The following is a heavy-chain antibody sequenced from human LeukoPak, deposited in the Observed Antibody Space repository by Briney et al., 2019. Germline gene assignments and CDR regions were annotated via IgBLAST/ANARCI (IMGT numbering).Heavy chain of an antibody. V-gene: IGHV1-69*05. CDR3: ARAPGGRYFDY. J-gene: IGHJ4*02. Sequence: SSVKVSCKASGVTFSSYAICWVRQAPGQGLEWMGGIIPIFGTANYAQKFQGRVTITTEESTSTAYMELSSLRSEDTAVYYCARAPGGRYFDYWGQGTLVTVSS. CDR1: GVTFSSYA. CDR2: IIPIFGTA. D-gene: IGHD2-2*01.